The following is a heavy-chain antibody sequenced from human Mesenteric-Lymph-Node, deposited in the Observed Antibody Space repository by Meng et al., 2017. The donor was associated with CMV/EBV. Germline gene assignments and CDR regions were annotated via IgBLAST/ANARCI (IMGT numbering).Heavy chain of an antibody. CDR1: GYTLTSYG. J-gene: IGHJ4*02. Sequence: ASVKVSCKASGYTLTSYGISWVRQAPGQGLEWMGWISAYNGNTNYAQKLQGRVTMTTDTSTSTAYMELRSLRSDDTAVYYCARVAPLMVRGVYDYWGQGTLVTVSS. CDR3: ARVAPLMVRGVYDY. D-gene: IGHD3-10*01. CDR2: ISAYNGNT. V-gene: IGHV1-18*01.